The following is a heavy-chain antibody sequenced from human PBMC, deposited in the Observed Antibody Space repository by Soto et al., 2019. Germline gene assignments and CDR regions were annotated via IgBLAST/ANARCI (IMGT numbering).Heavy chain of an antibody. D-gene: IGHD3-3*01. CDR3: ANEVVLHFLEWFPEYCYMYV. Sequence: GGSLRLSCAASGFTFSSYPMSWVRQAPGKGLEWVSAISGSGSNTYFADSVKGRFTISRDNSKNTLYLQMNSLRAEDTAVYYCANEVVLHFLEWFPEYCYMYVWDRGTTFTVSS. CDR1: GFTFSSYP. J-gene: IGHJ6*03. V-gene: IGHV3-23*01. CDR2: ISGSGSNT.